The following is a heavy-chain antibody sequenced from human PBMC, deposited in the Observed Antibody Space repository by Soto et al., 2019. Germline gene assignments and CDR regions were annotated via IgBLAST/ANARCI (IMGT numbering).Heavy chain of an antibody. J-gene: IGHJ5*02. D-gene: IGHD2-2*01. CDR3: ARDCPSCTPGYWFDP. V-gene: IGHV1-69*01. Sequence: QVQLVQSGAEVKKPGSSVKVSCKASGGTFSSYAISWVRQAPGQRLEWMGGIIPIFGTANYAQKFQGRVTITADESTSTAYMELSSLRSEDTAEYYCARDCPSCTPGYWFDPWGQGTLVTVSS. CDR1: GGTFSSYA. CDR2: IIPIFGTA.